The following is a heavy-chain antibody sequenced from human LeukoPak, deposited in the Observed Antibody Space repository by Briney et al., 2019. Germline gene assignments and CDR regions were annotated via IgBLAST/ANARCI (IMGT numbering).Heavy chain of an antibody. D-gene: IGHD5-18*01. CDR1: GVSISSHY. CDR2: MFDSENT. Sequence: SETLSLTCTVSGVSISSHYWSWIRQPPGKGLEWIGYMFDSENTKDNPSLKSRITLSPDTSKNQFSLRLSSVTAADTAVYYCATIKRGSIHGYFDFWGQGILVTVSS. CDR3: ATIKRGSIHGYFDF. V-gene: IGHV4-59*11. J-gene: IGHJ4*02.